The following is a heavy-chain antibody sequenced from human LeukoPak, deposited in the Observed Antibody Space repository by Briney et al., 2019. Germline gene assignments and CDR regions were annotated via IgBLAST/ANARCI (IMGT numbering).Heavy chain of an antibody. V-gene: IGHV4-59*12. CDR1: GGSISSYY. J-gene: IGHJ4*02. CDR2: IYYSGST. D-gene: IGHD3-10*01. Sequence: SETLSLTCTVSGGSISSYYWSWIRQPPGKGLEWIGYIYYSGSTNYNPSLKSRVTISVDTSKNQFSLKLSSVTAADTAVYYCARGLYYYGSGSYRPYSFDHWGQGTLVTVSS. CDR3: ARGLYYYGSGSYRPYSFDH.